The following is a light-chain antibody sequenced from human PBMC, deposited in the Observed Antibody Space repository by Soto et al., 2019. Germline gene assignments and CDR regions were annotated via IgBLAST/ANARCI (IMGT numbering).Light chain of an antibody. J-gene: IGKJ2*02. V-gene: IGKV1-33*01. CDR3: QQYDNLPPGT. CDR2: DAS. Sequence: DIQMTQSPSSLSASVGDRVTITCQASQDISNYLNWYQQKPGKVPKLLIYDASNLETEVPSRFSGSGSGTDFTFTISSLQPEYIATYYCQQYDNLPPGTFGQGTKLEIK. CDR1: QDISNY.